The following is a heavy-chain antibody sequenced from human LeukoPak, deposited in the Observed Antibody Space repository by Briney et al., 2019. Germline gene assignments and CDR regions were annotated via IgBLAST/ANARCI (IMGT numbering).Heavy chain of an antibody. CDR2: IYNSGST. D-gene: IGHD3-10*01. Sequence: SSETLSLTCTVSGASISRHHWSWIRQSPGKGLEWIGYIYNSGSTNHNPSLKSRVTISVDTSKNQFSLKLNSVAAGDTAVYYCAREYYYGSGSAPFFDYWGLGTLVTVSS. CDR3: AREYYYGSGSAPFFDY. CDR1: GASISRHH. J-gene: IGHJ4*02. V-gene: IGHV4-59*11.